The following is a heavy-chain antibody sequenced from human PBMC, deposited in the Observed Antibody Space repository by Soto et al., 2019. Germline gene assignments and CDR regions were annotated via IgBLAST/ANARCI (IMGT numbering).Heavy chain of an antibody. Sequence: ASVKVSCKASGYSFHNFGIVWVRQAPGQGLEWMGWISGQIAKTNYAQKFQGKVTMTADTSTSTAYVELNTLTSDDTAMYYCARGPPSGSFSLTPRYWGQGTLVTVSS. D-gene: IGHD1-26*01. CDR3: ARGPPSGSFSLTPRY. V-gene: IGHV1-18*04. CDR1: GYSFHNFG. J-gene: IGHJ4*02. CDR2: ISGQIAKT.